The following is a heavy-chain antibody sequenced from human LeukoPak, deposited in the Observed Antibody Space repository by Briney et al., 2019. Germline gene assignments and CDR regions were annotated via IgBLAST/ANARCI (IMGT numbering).Heavy chain of an antibody. J-gene: IGHJ6*03. Sequence: ASVKVSCKASGYIFAGYYMEWVRQAPGQGLEWMGWINPNSGVTKYAEKFQGRVTMTRDTSISTVYMDLMRLRSDDTAVYYCGRAPGRRSYHYYYMDVWGKGTTVTISS. CDR3: GRAPGRRSYHYYYMDV. V-gene: IGHV1-2*02. CDR1: GYIFAGYY. CDR2: INPNSGVT. D-gene: IGHD2-15*01.